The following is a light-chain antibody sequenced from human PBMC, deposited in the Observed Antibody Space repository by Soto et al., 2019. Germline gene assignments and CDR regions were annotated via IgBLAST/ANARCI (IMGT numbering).Light chain of an antibody. V-gene: IGKV3-20*01. Sequence: EIVLTQSPGTLSLSPGERATLSCRASQSISSGYVAWYQQKPGQAPSLLIYAASSRATGIADRFRGNGSGRDFTLTISRLEPEDFAVYYCHQYGSSAWTFGQGTKVEIK. J-gene: IGKJ1*01. CDR3: HQYGSSAWT. CDR2: AAS. CDR1: QSISSGY.